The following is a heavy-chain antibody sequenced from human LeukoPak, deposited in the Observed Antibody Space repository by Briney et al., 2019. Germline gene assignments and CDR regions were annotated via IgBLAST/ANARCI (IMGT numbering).Heavy chain of an antibody. V-gene: IGHV1-2*02. CDR1: GYTFTGYY. J-gene: IGHJ3*02. CDR3: ARGLKYCSGGSCSRGAFDI. D-gene: IGHD2-15*01. CDR2: INPNSGGT. Sequence: GASVKVSCKASGYTFTGYYMHWVRQAPGQGLEWMGWINPNSGGTNYAQKFQGRVTMTRDTSISTAYMELSRLRSDDTAVYYCARGLKYCSGGSCSRGAFDIWGQGTMVTVSS.